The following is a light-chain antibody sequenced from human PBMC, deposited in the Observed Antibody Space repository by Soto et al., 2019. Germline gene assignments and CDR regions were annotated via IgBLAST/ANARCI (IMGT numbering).Light chain of an antibody. CDR3: QEHDSVLGT. J-gene: IGKJ1*01. Sequence: ASVASSVTITCLASQSISSWLAWYQQKPGKAPKFLIYEASTLESGVPSRFSGRGCGTEISLAISSRKPDDFAIHYCQEHDSVLGTLGRGTKVDIK. CDR1: QSISSW. CDR2: EAS. V-gene: IGKV1-5*03.